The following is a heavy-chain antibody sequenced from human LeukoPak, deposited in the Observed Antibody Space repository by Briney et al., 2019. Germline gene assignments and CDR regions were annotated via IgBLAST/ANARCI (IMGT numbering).Heavy chain of an antibody. D-gene: IGHD5-24*01. CDR1: GCTFTSYY. Sequence: ASVKVSCKASGCTFTSYYMHWVRQAPGQGLEWMGIINPSGGSTSYAQKFQGRVTMTRDTSTSTVYMELSSLRSEDTAVYYCAREGGIEMATILKYYYGMDVWGQGTTVTVSS. CDR3: AREGGIEMATILKYYYGMDV. J-gene: IGHJ6*02. V-gene: IGHV1-46*01. CDR2: INPSGGST.